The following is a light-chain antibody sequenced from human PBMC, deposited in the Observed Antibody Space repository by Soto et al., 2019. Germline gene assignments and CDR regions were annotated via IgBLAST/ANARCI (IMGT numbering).Light chain of an antibody. Sequence: EIVMTQSPATLSVSPGERATLSCRASQSVSSNLAWYQQKPCQAPRLLIYGASTRATGIPARFSGSGSGTEFTLTISSLQSEDFAVYYCQHFRTFGQGTKVEIK. V-gene: IGKV3-15*01. CDR3: QHFRT. CDR1: QSVSSN. J-gene: IGKJ1*01. CDR2: GAS.